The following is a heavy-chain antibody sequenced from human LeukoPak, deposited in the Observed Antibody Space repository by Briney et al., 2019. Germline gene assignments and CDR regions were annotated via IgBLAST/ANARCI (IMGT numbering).Heavy chain of an antibody. CDR1: GGAISSGGYS. J-gene: IGHJ3*02. CDR2: IYQSGST. V-gene: IGHV4-30-2*01. CDR3: AREGRNCSSNTCYAEDAFEI. Sequence: TLSLTCAVSGGAISSGGYSWSWIRQPPGKGLEWIGYIYQSGSTYYNPSLKSRVTMSVDRSKNQFSLRLSSVTAADTAVYYCAREGRNCSSNTCYAEDAFEIWGQGTLVTLST. D-gene: IGHD2-2*01.